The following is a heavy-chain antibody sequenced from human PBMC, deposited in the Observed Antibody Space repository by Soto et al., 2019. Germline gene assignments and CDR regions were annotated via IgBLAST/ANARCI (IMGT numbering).Heavy chain of an antibody. V-gene: IGHV3-15*01. CDR3: TTPAGGSTSAY. CDR2: IKSKTDGGTT. CDR1: GFTFSNAW. J-gene: IGHJ4*02. D-gene: IGHD2-2*01. Sequence: EGSLRLSCAASGFTFSNAWMSWVRQAPGKGLEWVGRIKSKTDGGTTDYAAPVKGRFTISRDDSKNTLYLQMNSLKTEDTAVYYCTTPAGGSTSAYWGQGTLVTVSS.